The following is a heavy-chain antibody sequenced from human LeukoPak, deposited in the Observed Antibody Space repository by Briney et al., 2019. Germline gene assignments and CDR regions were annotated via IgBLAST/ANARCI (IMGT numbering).Heavy chain of an antibody. CDR1: GASTNIIF. J-gene: IGHJ4*01. CDR3: ARHRDYYDT. D-gene: IGHD3-22*01. CDR2: IYSSGSA. V-gene: IGHV4-59*08. Sequence: SETLSLTCTGSGASTNIIFWTGLRHPPGKGLEWIGYIYSSGSANYNPSLKSRVIISGDTSKNQISLNLTSVTAADTAVYFCARHRDYYDTWGHGTLVTVSS.